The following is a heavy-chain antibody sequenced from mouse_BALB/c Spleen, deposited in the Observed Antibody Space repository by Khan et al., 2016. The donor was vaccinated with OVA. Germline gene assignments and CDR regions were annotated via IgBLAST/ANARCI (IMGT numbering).Heavy chain of an antibody. CDR3: ARGNWQSYYFDY. D-gene: IGHD4-1*01. CDR1: GYTFTNYV. CDR2: INPYNGGT. J-gene: IGHJ2*01. V-gene: IGHV1S136*01. Sequence: VQLKQSGPELVKPGASVKMSCKASGYTFTNYVLHWVKQKPGQGLEWMGYINPYNGGTKYNEKFKGKATLASDKSSITAYLELSSLTSEDSAVYYCARGNWQSYYFDYWGQGTTLTLSS.